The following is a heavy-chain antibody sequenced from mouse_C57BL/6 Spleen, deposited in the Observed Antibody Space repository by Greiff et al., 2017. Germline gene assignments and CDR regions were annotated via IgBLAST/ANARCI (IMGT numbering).Heavy chain of an antibody. Sequence: QVQLQQSGAELVKPGASVKISCKASGYAFSSYWMNWVKQRPGQGLEWIGQSYPGDGAANYNGKFKGKATLTADKSSSTAYMQLSSLTSEDSAVYFCASYYGSSTSWFAYWGQGTRVTVSA. V-gene: IGHV1-80*01. CDR2: SYPGDGAA. CDR1: GYAFSSYW. J-gene: IGHJ3*01. D-gene: IGHD1-1*01. CDR3: ASYYGSSTSWFAY.